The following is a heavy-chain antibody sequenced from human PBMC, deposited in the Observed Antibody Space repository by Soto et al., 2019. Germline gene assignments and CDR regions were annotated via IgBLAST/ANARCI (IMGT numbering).Heavy chain of an antibody. CDR1: GGTFSSYA. J-gene: IGHJ4*02. CDR3: AREFTATYYYDSSGYNPFDY. V-gene: IGHV1-69*13. D-gene: IGHD3-22*01. Sequence: ASVKVSCKASGGTFSSYAISWVRQAPGQGLEWMGGIIPIFGTANYAQKFQGRVTITADESTSTAYMELSSLRSEDTAVYYCAREFTATYYYDSSGYNPFDYWGQGTLVTVSS. CDR2: IIPIFGTA.